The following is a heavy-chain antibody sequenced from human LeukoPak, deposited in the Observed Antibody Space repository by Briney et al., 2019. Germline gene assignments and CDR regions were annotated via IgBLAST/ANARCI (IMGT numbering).Heavy chain of an antibody. CDR3: AKDRSIGTYYTFDH. V-gene: IGHV3-23*01. CDR2: ISASGGMT. Sequence: GGSLRLSCAASGFTVTDYAMTWVRQAPGKGLEWVSSISASGGMTYYADSVKGRFTVSRDNSKNSLYLQMNSLTAADTAVYYCAKDRSIGTYYTFDHWGQGTLVTVSS. CDR1: GFTVTDYA. D-gene: IGHD1-26*01. J-gene: IGHJ4*02.